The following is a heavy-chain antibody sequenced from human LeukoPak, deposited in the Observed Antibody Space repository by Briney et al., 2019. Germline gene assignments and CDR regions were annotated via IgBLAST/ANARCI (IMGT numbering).Heavy chain of an antibody. CDR1: GFTFSSYS. Sequence: PGGSLRLSCAASGFTFSSYSMNWVRQAPGMGLEWVSFIDSTSSYIYYADSVKGRFTISRDNAKNSLYLQMNSLRAEDTAVYYCARDPTDIVVVPAARGYYYGMDVWGQGTTVTVSS. CDR2: IDSTSSYI. J-gene: IGHJ6*02. V-gene: IGHV3-21*01. D-gene: IGHD2-2*01. CDR3: ARDPTDIVVVPAARGYYYGMDV.